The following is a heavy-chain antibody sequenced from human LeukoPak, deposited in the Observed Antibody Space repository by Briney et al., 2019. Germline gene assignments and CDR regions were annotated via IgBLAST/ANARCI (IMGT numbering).Heavy chain of an antibody. V-gene: IGHV1-69*04. Sequence: ASVKVSCKASGGTFSSYAISWVRQAPGQGPEWMGRIIPILGIANYAQKFQGRVTITADKSTSTAYMELSSLRSEDTAVYYCARGIEGPYCSGGSCYGYAFDIWGQGTMVTVSS. CDR2: IIPILGIA. D-gene: IGHD2-15*01. J-gene: IGHJ3*02. CDR3: ARGIEGPYCSGGSCYGYAFDI. CDR1: GGTFSSYA.